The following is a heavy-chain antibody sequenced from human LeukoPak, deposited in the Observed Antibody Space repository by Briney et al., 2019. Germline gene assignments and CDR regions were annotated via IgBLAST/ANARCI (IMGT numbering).Heavy chain of an antibody. Sequence: ASVKVSCKASGYTFTSYYIHWVRQAPGQGLEWMGIINPSGGSTSYAQKFQGRVTITADESTSTAYMELSSLRSEDTAVYYCARGRRYCSSTSCYIADYWGQGTLVTVSS. CDR1: GYTFTSYY. CDR2: INPSGGST. CDR3: ARGRRYCSSTSCYIADY. J-gene: IGHJ4*02. D-gene: IGHD2-2*02. V-gene: IGHV1-46*01.